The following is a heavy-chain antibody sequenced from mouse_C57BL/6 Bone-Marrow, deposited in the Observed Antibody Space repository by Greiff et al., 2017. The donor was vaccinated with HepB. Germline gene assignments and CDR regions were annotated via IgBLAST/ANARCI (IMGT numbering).Heavy chain of an antibody. D-gene: IGHD3-3*01. J-gene: IGHJ3*01. CDR2: ISSGSSTI. Sequence: EVHLVESGGGLVKPGGSLKLSCAASGFTFSDYGMHWVRQAPEKGLEWVAYISSGSSTIYYADTVKGRFTISRDNAKNTLFLQMTSPRSEDTAMYYCARRSGTGFAYWGQGTLVTVSA. CDR1: GFTFSDYG. V-gene: IGHV5-17*01. CDR3: ARRSGTGFAY.